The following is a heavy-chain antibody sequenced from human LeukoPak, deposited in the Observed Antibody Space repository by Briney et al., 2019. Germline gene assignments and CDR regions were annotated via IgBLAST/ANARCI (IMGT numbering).Heavy chain of an antibody. CDR1: GITLSNYG. D-gene: IGHD3-22*01. Sequence: GGSLRLSCAVSGITLSNYGMSWVRQAPGKGPEWVAGISDSGGSTNYADSVKGRFTISRDSPKNTLYLQMTSLRAEDTAVYFCAKRGVVIRVILVGFHKEAYYFDSWGQGALATVSS. CDR2: ISDSGGST. J-gene: IGHJ4*02. CDR3: AKRGVVIRVILVGFHKEAYYFDS. V-gene: IGHV3-23*01.